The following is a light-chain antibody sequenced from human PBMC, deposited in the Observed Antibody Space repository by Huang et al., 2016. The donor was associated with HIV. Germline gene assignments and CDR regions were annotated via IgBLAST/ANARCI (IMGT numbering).Light chain of an antibody. CDR2: AAS. Sequence: DIQMTQSPSSLSASVRNRVTIPCRASQAIAKSLAWDQQKPGKAPKLLLYAASRLESGVPSRFSGSGSGTDYTLTISSLQPEDFANYYCQQYHSTPYTFGQGTKLEIK. V-gene: IGKV1-NL1*01. CDR1: QAIAKS. CDR3: QQYHSTPYT. J-gene: IGKJ2*01.